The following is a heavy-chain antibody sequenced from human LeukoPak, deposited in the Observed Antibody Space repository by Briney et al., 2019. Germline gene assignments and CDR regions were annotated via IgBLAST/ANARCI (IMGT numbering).Heavy chain of an antibody. D-gene: IGHD2-2*02. Sequence: GGSLRLSCAASGFTFRSYGTHWVRQAPGKGLEWVAFIRYDGSNKYYADSVKGRYTISRDNSKNTLYLQMGSLRAEDMAVYYCARDARHCSSTSCYNWYYYYYYMDVWGKGTTVTVSS. CDR3: ARDARHCSSTSCYNWYYYYYYMDV. V-gene: IGHV3-30*02. J-gene: IGHJ6*03. CDR2: IRYDGSNK. CDR1: GFTFRSYG.